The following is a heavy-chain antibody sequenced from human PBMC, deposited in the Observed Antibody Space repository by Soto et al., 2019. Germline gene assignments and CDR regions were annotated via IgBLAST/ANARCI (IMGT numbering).Heavy chain of an antibody. Sequence: EVQLVESGGGLVQPGGSLRLSCVASGIPVSSNYMTCVRQAPGKGLEWVSVLHSGGDTNYANSVKGRFTISRHDSTNMLFLQMNSLTAEDTAVYYCARDGPYYYASRMDVWGQGTTVTVSS. CDR3: ARDGPYYYASRMDV. J-gene: IGHJ6*02. D-gene: IGHD3-10*01. CDR2: LHSGGDT. V-gene: IGHV3-53*04. CDR1: GIPVSSNY.